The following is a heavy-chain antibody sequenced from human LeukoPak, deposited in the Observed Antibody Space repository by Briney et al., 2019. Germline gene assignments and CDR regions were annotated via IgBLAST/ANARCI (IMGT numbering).Heavy chain of an antibody. V-gene: IGHV3-7*01. CDR2: IKQDGSEK. CDR1: GFTFSSYW. J-gene: IGHJ4*02. D-gene: IGHD2-15*01. Sequence: SGGSLRLSCAASGFTFSSYWMSWVRQAPGKGLEWVANIKQDGSEKYYVASVKGRFTISRDNAKNSLYLQMNSLRAEDTAVYYCARGFIYRSGRFDYWGQGTLVTVSS. CDR3: ARGFIYRSGRFDY.